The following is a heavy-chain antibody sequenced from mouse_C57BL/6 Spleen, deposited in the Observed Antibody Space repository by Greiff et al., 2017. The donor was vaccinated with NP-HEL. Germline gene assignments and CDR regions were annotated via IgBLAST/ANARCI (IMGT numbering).Heavy chain of an antibody. Sequence: QVQLQQPGAELVKPGASVKLSCKASGYTFTSYWMHWVKQRPGQGLEWIGMIHPNSGSTNYNEKFKSKATLTVDKSSSTAYMQLSSLTSEDSAVYYCARGATTVVATDWYFDVWGTGTTVTVSS. CDR3: ARGATTVVATDWYFDV. V-gene: IGHV1-64*01. D-gene: IGHD1-1*01. CDR1: GYTFTSYW. J-gene: IGHJ1*03. CDR2: IHPNSGST.